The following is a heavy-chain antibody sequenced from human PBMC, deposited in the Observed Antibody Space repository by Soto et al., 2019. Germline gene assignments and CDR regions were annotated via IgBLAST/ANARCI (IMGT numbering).Heavy chain of an antibody. CDR2: ISSSSNYI. CDR1: GFSFSTFS. CDR3: ARYQGTVAPSYFDA. J-gene: IGHJ4*02. V-gene: IGHV3-21*01. Sequence: GGSLRLSCAASGFSFSTFSMNWVRQAPGKGLEWVSSISSSSNYIYYGDSVKGRFTISRDNAKNSLYLHMSSLRAEDTALYFCARYQGTVAPSYFDAWGQGILVTVSS. D-gene: IGHD4-4*01.